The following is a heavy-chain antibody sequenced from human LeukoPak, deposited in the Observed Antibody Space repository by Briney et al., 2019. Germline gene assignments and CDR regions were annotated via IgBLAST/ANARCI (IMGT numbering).Heavy chain of an antibody. D-gene: IGHD3-3*01. CDR1: GFTFSSYS. CDR2: ISSSSSYI. CDR3: ARSTTDFWSGDFDP. Sequence: PGGSLRLSCAASGFTFSSYSMNWVRQAPGKELEWVSSISSSSSYIYYADSVKGRFTISRDNAKNSPYLQMNSLRAEDTAVYYCARSTTDFWSGDFDPWGQGTLVTVSS. J-gene: IGHJ5*02. V-gene: IGHV3-21*01.